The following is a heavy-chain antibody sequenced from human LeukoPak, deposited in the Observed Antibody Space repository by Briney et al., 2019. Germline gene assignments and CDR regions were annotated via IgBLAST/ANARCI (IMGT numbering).Heavy chain of an antibody. CDR3: ARGITGKTGLWFDP. CDR1: SGSISSYY. J-gene: IGHJ5*02. D-gene: IGHD1-20*01. V-gene: IGHV4-59*01. Sequence: SETLSLTCTVSSGSISSYYWSWIRQPPGKGLEWIGYIYYSGSTNYNPSLKSRVTISVDTSKNQFSLKLSSVTAADTAVYYCARGITGKTGLWFDPWGQRTLVTLSS. CDR2: IYYSGST.